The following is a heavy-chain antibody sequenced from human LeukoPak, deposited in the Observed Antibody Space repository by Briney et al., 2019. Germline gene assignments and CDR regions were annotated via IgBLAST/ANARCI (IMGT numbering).Heavy chain of an antibody. CDR2: ISGSGGST. CDR3: AKEVTSCGGDCYSNYYYYYGMDV. V-gene: IGHV3-23*01. D-gene: IGHD2-21*02. J-gene: IGHJ6*02. CDR1: GFTFSSYA. Sequence: GGSLRLSCAASGFTFSSYAMSWVRQAPGKGLEWVSAISGSGGSTYYADSVKGRFTISRDNSKNTLYLQMNSLRAEDTAVYYCAKEVTSCGGDCYSNYYYYYGMDVWGQGTTVTVSS.